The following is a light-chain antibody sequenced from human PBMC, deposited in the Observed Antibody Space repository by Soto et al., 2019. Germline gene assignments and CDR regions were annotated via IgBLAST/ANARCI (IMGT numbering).Light chain of an antibody. CDR3: QQYNSYSYT. J-gene: IGKJ2*01. V-gene: IGKV1-5*03. CDR1: QSISSW. CDR2: KAS. Sequence: DIQMTQSPSTLSASVGDRVTITCRASQSISSWLAWYQQKPGKAPKLLIYKASSLESGVPSRFSGSGSGTEFTLTISSLQPADFATYYCQQYNSYSYTFGQGIKLEIK.